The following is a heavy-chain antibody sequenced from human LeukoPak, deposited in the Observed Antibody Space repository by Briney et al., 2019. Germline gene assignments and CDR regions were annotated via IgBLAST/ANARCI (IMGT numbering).Heavy chain of an antibody. J-gene: IGHJ3*02. CDR2: IKPDGTEK. Sequence: GGSLRLSCAASGFIFSHYWMSWVRQAPGKGLEWVANIKPDGTEKYYVDSVKGRFTISRDNAKNSLYLLMDSLRAEDTAVYYCAREAMWAFDMWGQGTMVTVSS. CDR1: GFIFSHYW. CDR3: AREAMWAFDM. D-gene: IGHD2-2*01. V-gene: IGHV3-7*01.